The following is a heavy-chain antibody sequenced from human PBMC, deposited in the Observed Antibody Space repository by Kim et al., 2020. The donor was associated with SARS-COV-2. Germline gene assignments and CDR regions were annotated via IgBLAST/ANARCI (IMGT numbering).Heavy chain of an antibody. Sequence: KGRFTISRENSKNTLYLQMNSLRAEDTAVYYCARDAIVAMSMGSYYFDYWGQGTLVTVSS. CDR3: ARDAIVAMSMGSYYFDY. J-gene: IGHJ4*02. V-gene: IGHV3-30*07. D-gene: IGHD5-12*01.